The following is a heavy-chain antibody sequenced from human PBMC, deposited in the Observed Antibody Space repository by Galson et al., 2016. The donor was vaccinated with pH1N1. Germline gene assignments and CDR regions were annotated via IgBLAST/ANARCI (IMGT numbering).Heavy chain of an antibody. Sequence: SLRLSCAASGFSFSDYWISWVRQAPGKGLEWVANIKQDGSEIYYVDSVKGRCTISRDNAKNSVSLQMNSLRVEDTDVYYCVRAIGGAASYWGQGTLVTVSS. CDR3: VRAIGGAASY. CDR2: IKQDGSEI. CDR1: GFSFSDYW. D-gene: IGHD6-13*01. V-gene: IGHV3-7*01. J-gene: IGHJ4*02.